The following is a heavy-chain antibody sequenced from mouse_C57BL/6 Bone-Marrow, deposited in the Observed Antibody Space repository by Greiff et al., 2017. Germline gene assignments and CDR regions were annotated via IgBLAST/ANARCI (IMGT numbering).Heavy chain of an antibody. V-gene: IGHV1-80*01. CDR2: IYPGDGDT. Sequence: VQLQQSGAELVKPGASVKISCKASGYAFSSYWMNWVKQRPGKGLEWIGQIYPGDGDTNYNGKFKGKATLTADKSSSTAYMQLSSLTSEDSAVYFCARTHYGSSLYYFDYWGQGTTLTVSS. CDR3: ARTHYGSSLYYFDY. D-gene: IGHD1-1*01. J-gene: IGHJ2*01. CDR1: GYAFSSYW.